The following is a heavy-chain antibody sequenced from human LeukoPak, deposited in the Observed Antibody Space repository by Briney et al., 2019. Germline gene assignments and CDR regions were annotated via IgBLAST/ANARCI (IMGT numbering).Heavy chain of an antibody. CDR2: IRYDGSNK. CDR3: AKPTYSSSWYTTPSYFDY. Sequence: GGSLRLSCAASGFTFSSCGMHWVRQAPGKGLEWVAFIRYDGSNKYYADSVKGRFTISRDNSKNTLYLQMNSLRAEDTAVYYCAKPTYSSSWYTTPSYFDYWGQGTLVTVSS. J-gene: IGHJ4*02. V-gene: IGHV3-30*02. CDR1: GFTFSSCG. D-gene: IGHD6-13*01.